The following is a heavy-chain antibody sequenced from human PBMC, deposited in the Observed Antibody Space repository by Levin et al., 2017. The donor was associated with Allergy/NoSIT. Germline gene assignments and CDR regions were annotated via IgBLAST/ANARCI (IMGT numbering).Heavy chain of an antibody. D-gene: IGHD4-17*01. Sequence: SETLSLTCTISGYFISSGYYWGWIRQPPGKGLTWIGSIWHGGTTYYNPSLKSRVTMSVDTSKNQFSLNLTSVTAADTAVYYCARGHGDLDYWGQGTLVTVSS. CDR3: ARGHGDLDY. V-gene: IGHV4-38-2*02. CDR1: GYFISSGYY. CDR2: IWHGGTT. J-gene: IGHJ4*02.